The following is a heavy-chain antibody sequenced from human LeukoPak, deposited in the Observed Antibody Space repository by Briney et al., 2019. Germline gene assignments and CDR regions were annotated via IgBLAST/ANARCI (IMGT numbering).Heavy chain of an antibody. CDR2: ISGSGGST. CDR1: GFTLSSYA. CDR3: TRDSHGGVDY. D-gene: IGHD3-10*01. Sequence: GGSLRLSCAASGFTLSSYAMSWVRQAPGKGLEWVSAISGSGGSTYYADSVKGRFTISRDNARNTLYLQMNSLRAEGTAMYYCTRDSHGGVDYWGQGTLVTVSS. J-gene: IGHJ4*02. V-gene: IGHV3-23*01.